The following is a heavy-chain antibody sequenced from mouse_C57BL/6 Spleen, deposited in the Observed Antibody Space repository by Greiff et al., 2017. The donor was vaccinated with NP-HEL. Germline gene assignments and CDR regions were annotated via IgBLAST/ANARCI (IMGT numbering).Heavy chain of an antibody. Sequence: QVQLQQPGAELVMPGASVKLSCKASGYTFTSYWMHWVKQRPGQGLEWIGEIDPSDSYTNYNQKFKGKSTLTVDKSSSTAYMQLSSLTSEDSAVYYCASRTTVVEDWYFDVWGTGTTVTVSS. V-gene: IGHV1-69*01. D-gene: IGHD1-1*01. J-gene: IGHJ1*03. CDR1: GYTFTSYW. CDR2: IDPSDSYT. CDR3: ASRTTVVEDWYFDV.